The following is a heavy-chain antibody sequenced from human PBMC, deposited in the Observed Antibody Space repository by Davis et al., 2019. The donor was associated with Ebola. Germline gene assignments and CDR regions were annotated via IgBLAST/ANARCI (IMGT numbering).Heavy chain of an antibody. CDR1: GFNFDDYG. CDR3: TQAPDYSNYGYYYYGMDV. J-gene: IGHJ6*02. CDR2: IRSKANSYAT. V-gene: IGHV3-73*01. D-gene: IGHD4-11*01. Sequence: GESLKISCVGSGFNFDDYGMSWVRQASGKGLEWVGRIRSKANSYATAYAASVKGRFTISRDDSQNTAYLQMNSLKTEDTAVFYCTQAPDYSNYGYYYYGMDVWGQGTTVTVSS.